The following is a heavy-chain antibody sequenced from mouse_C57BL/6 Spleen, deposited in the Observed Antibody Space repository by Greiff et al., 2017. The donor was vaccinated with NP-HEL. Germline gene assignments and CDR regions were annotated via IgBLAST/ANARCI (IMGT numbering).Heavy chain of an antibody. J-gene: IGHJ1*03. CDR3: ARGHYGSSYWYFDV. CDR2: ISYDGSN. Sequence: EVQLKESGPGLVKPSQSLSLTCSVTGYSITSGYYWNWIRQFPGNKLEWMGYISYDGSNNYNPSLKNRISITRDTSKNQFFLKLNSVTTEDTATYYCARGHYGSSYWYFDVWGTGTTVTVSS. D-gene: IGHD1-1*01. CDR1: GYSITSGYY. V-gene: IGHV3-6*01.